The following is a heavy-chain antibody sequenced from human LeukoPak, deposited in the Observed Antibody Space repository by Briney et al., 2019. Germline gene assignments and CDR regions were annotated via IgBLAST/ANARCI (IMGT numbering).Heavy chain of an antibody. Sequence: SETLSLTCTVSGGSISSYYWSWIRQPPGKGLEWIGYIYNSGSINYNPSLKSRVTISVDTSKNQFSLKLSSVTAADTAVYYCARHLGQFKRDNAGDGNNYSFYYYGMDVWGQGTTVTVS. V-gene: IGHV4-59*08. J-gene: IGHJ6*02. D-gene: IGHD5-24*01. CDR1: GGSISSYY. CDR2: IYNSGSI. CDR3: ARHLGQFKRDNAGDGNNYSFYYYGMDV.